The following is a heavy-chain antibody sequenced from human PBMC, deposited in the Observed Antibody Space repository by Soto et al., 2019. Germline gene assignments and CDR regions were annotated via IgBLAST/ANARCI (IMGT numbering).Heavy chain of an antibody. Sequence: ASVKVSCKAYDFSFTSHGISWVRQAPGQGLEWMGWISLYNGNTNYAQQFQGRVTMTTDTSTSTAYMELRSLRSDDTAMYFCANFQLELFRFDFRGQGTLVTVSS. D-gene: IGHD1-1*01. CDR3: ANFQLELFRFDF. CDR1: DFSFTSHG. V-gene: IGHV1-18*04. CDR2: ISLYNGNT. J-gene: IGHJ4*02.